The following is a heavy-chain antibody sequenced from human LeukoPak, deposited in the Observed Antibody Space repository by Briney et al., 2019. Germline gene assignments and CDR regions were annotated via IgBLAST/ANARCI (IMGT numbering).Heavy chain of an antibody. CDR2: VKRRTDSGTT. D-gene: IGHD5-24*01. CDR3: VRDVWGDRDSYFDY. CDR1: GIIFTNAW. V-gene: IGHV3-15*01. J-gene: IGHJ4*02. Sequence: GGSLRLSCAASGIIFTNAWMSWVRQAPGKGLEWVGRVKRRTDSGTTDYAAPVKGRFTISRDDSKRTLYLQMNSLKTEDTAVYYCVRDVWGDRDSYFDYWGQGTLVTVSS.